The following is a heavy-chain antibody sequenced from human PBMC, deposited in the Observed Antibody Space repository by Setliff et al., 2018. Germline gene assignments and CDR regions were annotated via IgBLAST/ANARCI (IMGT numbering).Heavy chain of an antibody. V-gene: IGHV4-38-2*02. D-gene: IGHD5-12*01. CDR1: GYSISSGYY. CDR2: INHSGST. Sequence: SETLSLTCTVSGYSISSGYYWSWIRQPPGKGLEWIGEINHSGSTNYNPSLKSRVTISVDTSKNQFSLKLSSVTAADTAVYYCARGKRLPPPRTARGYSGYDYWGQGTLVTVSS. J-gene: IGHJ4*02. CDR3: ARGKRLPPPRTARGYSGYDY.